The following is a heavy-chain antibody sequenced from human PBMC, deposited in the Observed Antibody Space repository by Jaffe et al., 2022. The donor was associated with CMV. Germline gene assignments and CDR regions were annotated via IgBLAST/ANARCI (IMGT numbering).Heavy chain of an antibody. CDR3: ARGSDYYGEFDY. D-gene: IGHD3-10*01. J-gene: IGHJ4*02. CDR1: GGSFSGYY. V-gene: IGHV4-34*01. Sequence: QVQLQQWGAGLLKPSETLSLTCAVYGGSFSGYYWSWIRQPPGKGLEWIGEINHSGSTNYNPSLKSRVTISVDTSKNQFSLKLSSVTAADTAVYYCARGSDYYGEFDYWGQGTLVTVSS. CDR2: INHSGST.